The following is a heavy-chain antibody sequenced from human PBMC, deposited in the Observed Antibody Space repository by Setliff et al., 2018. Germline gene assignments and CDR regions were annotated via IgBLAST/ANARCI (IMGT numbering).Heavy chain of an antibody. J-gene: IGHJ4*02. CDR3: AKRGAVPGTTYHHFDN. Sequence: PGGSLSLSCAASGFTFSTSTMSWVRQAPGKGLEWVSTFGMSGTTYYADSVKGRFTISRDNSKSTLYLQIDSLRAEDTALYYCAKRGAVPGTTYHHFDNWGQGTLVTVS. CDR2: FGMSGTT. D-gene: IGHD1-1*01. CDR1: GFTFSTST. V-gene: IGHV3-23*01.